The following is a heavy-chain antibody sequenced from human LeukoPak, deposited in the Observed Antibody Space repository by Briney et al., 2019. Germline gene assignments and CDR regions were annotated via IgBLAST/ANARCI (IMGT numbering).Heavy chain of an antibody. D-gene: IGHD3-10*01. J-gene: IGHJ6*02. Sequence: ASVKVSCKASGYTFTGYYMHWVRQAPGQGLEWMGWINPNSGGTNYAQKFQGRVIMTRDTSISTAYMELSRLRSDDTAVYYCARDTYYYGSIYYGMDVWGQGTTVTASS. V-gene: IGHV1-2*02. CDR3: ARDTYYYGSIYYGMDV. CDR2: INPNSGGT. CDR1: GYTFTGYY.